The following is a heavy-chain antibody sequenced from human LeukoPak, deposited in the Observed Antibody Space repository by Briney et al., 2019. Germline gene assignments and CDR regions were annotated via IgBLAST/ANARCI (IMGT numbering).Heavy chain of an antibody. CDR2: INPEGAST. CDR1: GFAFSTYW. CDR3: ARGAAITAGIDF. V-gene: IGHV3-74*01. D-gene: IGHD6-19*01. Sequence: SGGSLRLSCTASGFAFSTYWMFWFRQAPGKGLGWVSQINPEGASTTYGDPAKGRFTASRDNAKNALHLQMNSLRVDDTAVYYCARGAAITAGIDFWGQGTLVTVSS. J-gene: IGHJ4*02.